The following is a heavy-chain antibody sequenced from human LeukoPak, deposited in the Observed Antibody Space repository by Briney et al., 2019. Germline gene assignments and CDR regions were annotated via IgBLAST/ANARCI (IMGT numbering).Heavy chain of an antibody. V-gene: IGHV3-30*18. CDR1: GFTFSSFG. D-gene: IGHD1-26*01. J-gene: IGHJ4*02. CDR2: ISYDGSNN. CDR3: AKRAVATNYFDY. Sequence: QPGGSLRLSCAASGFTFSSFGMHWVRQAPGKGLEWVALISYDGSNNYYADSVKGRFTISRDNSKNTLYLQMNSLRAEDTAVYYCAKRAVATNYFDYWGQGTLVTVSS.